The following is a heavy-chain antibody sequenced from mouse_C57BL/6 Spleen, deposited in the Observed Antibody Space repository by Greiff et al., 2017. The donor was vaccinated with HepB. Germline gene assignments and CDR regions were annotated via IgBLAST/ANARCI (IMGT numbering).Heavy chain of an antibody. J-gene: IGHJ4*01. CDR2: IYPGGGYT. CDR1: GYTFTNYW. V-gene: IGHV1-63*01. CDR3: ARYQGIYYAMDY. Sequence: QVQLKQSGAELVRPGTSVKMSCKASGYTFTNYWIGWAKQRPGHGLEWIGDIYPGGGYTNYNEKFKGKATLTADKSASTADMQFSSRTAEDSAIYYCARYQGIYYAMDYWGQGTSVTVSS.